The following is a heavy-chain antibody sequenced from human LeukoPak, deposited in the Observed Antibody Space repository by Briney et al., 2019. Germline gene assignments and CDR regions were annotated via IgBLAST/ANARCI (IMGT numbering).Heavy chain of an antibody. CDR3: AKDQQGDLDY. Sequence: GASVKVSCEASGYTFTGYYMHWVRQAPGQGLEWMGWINPSSGGTNYAQKFQGRVTMTRDTSISTAYMELSRLRSDDTAVYYCAKDQQGDLDYWGQGTLVTVSS. CDR2: INPSSGGT. J-gene: IGHJ4*02. V-gene: IGHV1-2*02. D-gene: IGHD6-13*01. CDR1: GYTFTGYY.